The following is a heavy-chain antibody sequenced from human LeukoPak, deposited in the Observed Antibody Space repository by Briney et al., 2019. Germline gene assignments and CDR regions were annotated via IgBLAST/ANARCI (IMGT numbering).Heavy chain of an antibody. D-gene: IGHD3-10*01. J-gene: IGHJ4*02. CDR2: IYTSGST. CDR3: ARRSVRGVIRY. Sequence: SQTLSLTCTVSGGSISSGSYYWSWIRQPAGKGLEWIGRIYTSGSTNYNPPLKSRVTISVDTSKNQFSLKLNSVTAADTAVYYCARRSVRGVIRYWGQGTLVTVSS. V-gene: IGHV4-61*02. CDR1: GGSISSGSYY.